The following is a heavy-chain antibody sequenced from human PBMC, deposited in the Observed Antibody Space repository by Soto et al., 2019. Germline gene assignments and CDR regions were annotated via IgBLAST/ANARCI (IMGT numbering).Heavy chain of an antibody. V-gene: IGHV3-30-3*01. D-gene: IGHD3-16*01. Sequence: PGGSLRLSCAASGFTFSSYAMHWVRQAPGKGLEWVTGISYDGTNKFYADSVKGRFTISRDNSKSTLDLQMNSLRPEDTAVYYCAREDYDCVGGSYWHFSFDSWGQGTLVTVSS. CDR3: AREDYDCVGGSYWHFSFDS. CDR2: ISYDGTNK. CDR1: GFTFSSYA. J-gene: IGHJ4*02.